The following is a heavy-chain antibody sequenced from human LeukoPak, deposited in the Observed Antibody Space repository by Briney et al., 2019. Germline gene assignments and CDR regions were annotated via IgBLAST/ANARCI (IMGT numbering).Heavy chain of an antibody. CDR1: GFTFSSYA. J-gene: IGHJ6*02. V-gene: IGHV3-23*01. D-gene: IGHD4-17*01. CDR2: ISGSGGST. Sequence: AGGSLRLSCAASGFTFSSYAMSWVRQAPGKGLEWVSAISGSGGSTYYADSVKGRFTISRDNSKNTLYLQMNSLRAEDTAVYYCAKMGTTVSYYYYGMDVWGQGTTVTVSS. CDR3: AKMGTTVSYYYYGMDV.